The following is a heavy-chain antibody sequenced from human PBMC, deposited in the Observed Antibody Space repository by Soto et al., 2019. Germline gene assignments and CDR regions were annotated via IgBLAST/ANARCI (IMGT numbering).Heavy chain of an antibody. CDR2: INHSGST. D-gene: IGHD3-22*01. V-gene: IGHV4-34*01. J-gene: IGHJ4*02. CDR3: ARARFYYDSSGPRDY. CDR1: GGSFSGYY. Sequence: LSLTCAVYGGSFSGYYWSWIRQPPGKGLEWVGEINHSGSTNYNPSLKSRVTISVDTSKNQFSLKLSSVTAADTAVYYCARARFYYDSSGPRDYWGQGTLVTVSS.